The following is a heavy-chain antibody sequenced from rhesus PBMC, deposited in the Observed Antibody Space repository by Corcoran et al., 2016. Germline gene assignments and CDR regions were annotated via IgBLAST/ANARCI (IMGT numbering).Heavy chain of an antibody. CDR1: GGSFRSYW. CDR2: INGNSGSP. D-gene: IGHD6-31*01. J-gene: IGHJ4*01. V-gene: IGHV4-80*01. CDR3: ARYSSGWFYDY. Sequence: QVQLQESGPGLVKPSETLSLTCAVSGGSFRSYWWSWIPHPPGKGLEWIGEINGNSGSPNYNPSLKSRVTISKDSSKNQFSLKLSSVTAADTAVYYCARYSSGWFYDYWGQGVLVTVSS.